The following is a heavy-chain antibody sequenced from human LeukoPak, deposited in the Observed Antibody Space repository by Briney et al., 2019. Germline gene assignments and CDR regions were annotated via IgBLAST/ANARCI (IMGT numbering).Heavy chain of an antibody. CDR3: ARDGEDYGTLSY. CDR1: GFTFSSYA. J-gene: IGHJ4*02. V-gene: IGHV3-30-3*01. Sequence: GRSLRLSCAASGFTFSSYAMHWVRQAPGKGLEWVAVISYDGSNKYYADSVKGQFTISRDNSKNTLYLQMNSLRAEDTAVYYCARDGEDYGTLSYWGQGTLVTVSS. D-gene: IGHD3-16*01. CDR2: ISYDGSNK.